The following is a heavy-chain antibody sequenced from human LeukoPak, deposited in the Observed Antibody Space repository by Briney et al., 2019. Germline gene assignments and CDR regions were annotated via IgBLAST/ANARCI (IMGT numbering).Heavy chain of an antibody. CDR1: GGSIISYY. J-gene: IGHJ4*02. CDR3: ARTYLTYYDSSGFEY. Sequence: SETLSLTCTVSGGSIISYYWSWIRQPPGKGLEWIGYIYYSGSTNYNPSLKSRVTISVDTSKNQFSLKLSSVTAADTAVYYCARTYLTYYDSSGFEYWGQGTLVTVSS. CDR2: IYYSGST. D-gene: IGHD3-22*01. V-gene: IGHV4-59*01.